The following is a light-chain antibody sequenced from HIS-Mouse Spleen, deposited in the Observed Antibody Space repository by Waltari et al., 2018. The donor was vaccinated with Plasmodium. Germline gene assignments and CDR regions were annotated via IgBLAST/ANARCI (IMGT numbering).Light chain of an antibody. CDR1: ALPKKS. J-gene: IGLJ3*02. CDR3: YSTDSSGNHRV. V-gene: IGLV3-10*01. CDR2: EDS. Sequence: SYELPQPPSVSVSPGQTARLTCPGDALPKKSASWYQQKSGQAPVLVIYEDSKRPSGIPERFAGSSSGTMATLTISGAQVEDEADYYCYSTDSSGNHRVFGGGTKLTVL.